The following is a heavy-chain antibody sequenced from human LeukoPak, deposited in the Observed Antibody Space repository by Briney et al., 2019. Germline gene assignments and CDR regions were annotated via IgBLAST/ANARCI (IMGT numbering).Heavy chain of an antibody. V-gene: IGHV1-69*04. CDR3: ARCPPGGSGSYTLCYGMDV. D-gene: IGHD3-10*01. Sequence: ASVKVSCKASGGTFSSYAISWVRQAPGQGLEWMGRIITILGIENYPQKFQGRVTITADKSTSTAYMELSSLRSENTAVYYCARCPPGGSGSYTLCYGMDVWGQGTTVTVSS. CDR2: IITILGIE. J-gene: IGHJ6*02. CDR1: GGTFSSYA.